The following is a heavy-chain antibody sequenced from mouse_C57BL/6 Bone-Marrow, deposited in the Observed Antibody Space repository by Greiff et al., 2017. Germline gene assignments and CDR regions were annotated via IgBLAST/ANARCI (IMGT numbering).Heavy chain of an antibody. V-gene: IGHV1-64*01. CDR1: GYTFTSYW. CDR2: IHPDSGST. CDR3: ATKLLLRPCWYFDV. D-gene: IGHD1-1*01. Sequence: QVQLQQPGAELVKPGASVTLSCKASGYTFTSYWMHWVKQRPGQGLEWIGMIHPDSGSTNYNEKFKSKATLTVDKSSSTAYMQLSSLTSEDSAVYYCATKLLLRPCWYFDVWGTGTTVTVAS. J-gene: IGHJ1*03.